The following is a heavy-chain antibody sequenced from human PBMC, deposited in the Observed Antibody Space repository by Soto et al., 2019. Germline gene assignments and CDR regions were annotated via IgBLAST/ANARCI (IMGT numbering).Heavy chain of an antibody. CDR2: VSGDGRDI. Sequence: QVQLVQSGGGAVLPGNSLRLSCAASGFSFSWAGMHWLRQTPGKGLEWVAVVSGDGRDILYADSVKGRFTISRDNTKSTLYLQMNSLGAEDAAIYYCARGLKKVAGGAFDIWGQGTLVTVSS. D-gene: IGHD3-16*01. CDR1: GFSFSWAG. CDR3: ARGLKKVAGGAFDI. J-gene: IGHJ3*02. V-gene: IGHV3-30*19.